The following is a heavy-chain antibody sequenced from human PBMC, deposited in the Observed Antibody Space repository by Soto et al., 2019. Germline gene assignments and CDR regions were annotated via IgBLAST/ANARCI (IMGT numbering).Heavy chain of an antibody. D-gene: IGHD6-19*01. CDR1: GYPFTSYG. Sequence: QVQLVQSGAEVKKPGASVKVSCKTSGYPFTSYGINWVRQAPGQGPEWMGWISAYNGKTSYTQKVQGRVTMTTDTSTSTAYMALRSLRSDDTAVYYCARDRLIAVTGLLHYWGQGTLVTVSS. J-gene: IGHJ4*02. V-gene: IGHV1-18*01. CDR3: ARDRLIAVTGLLHY. CDR2: ISAYNGKT.